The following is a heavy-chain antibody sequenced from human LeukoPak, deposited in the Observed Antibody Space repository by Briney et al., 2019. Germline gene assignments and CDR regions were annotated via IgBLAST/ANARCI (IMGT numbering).Heavy chain of an antibody. CDR2: IKSKAAGETT. Sequence: GGSLRLSCVASGFTFTNAWMSWVRQAPGKGLEWVGRIKSKAAGETTDYATSVKGRFTISRDDSKNTQYLQMNNLKSEDTAVYYCNTDSLVQNYWGQGILVTVSS. CDR3: NTDSLVQNY. V-gene: IGHV3-15*01. D-gene: IGHD2-2*01. J-gene: IGHJ4*02. CDR1: GFTFTNAW.